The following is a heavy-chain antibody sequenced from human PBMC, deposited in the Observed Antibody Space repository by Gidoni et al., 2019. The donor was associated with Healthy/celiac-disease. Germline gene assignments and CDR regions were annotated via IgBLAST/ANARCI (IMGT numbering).Heavy chain of an antibody. CDR3: ATHYDILTGYYYFDY. V-gene: IGHV5-51*01. CDR1: GYSFTSYW. J-gene: IGHJ4*02. D-gene: IGHD3-9*01. CDR2: IYPGESDT. Sequence: EVQLVQSGAEVKKPGESLKISCTGSGYSFTSYWIGWVRQMPGKGLEGMGIIYPGESDTRYSPSFQGQVTISADKSISTAYLQWSSLKASDTAMYYCATHYDILTGYYYFDYWGQGTLVTVSS.